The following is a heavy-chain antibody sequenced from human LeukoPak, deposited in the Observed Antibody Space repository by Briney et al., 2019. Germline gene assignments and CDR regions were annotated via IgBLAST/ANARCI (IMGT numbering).Heavy chain of an antibody. Sequence: ASVKVSCKASGGTFSSYAISWVRQAPGQELERMGGIIPIFGTANYAQKFQGRVTITADESTSTAYMELSSLRSEDTAVYYCASDREGTTSVYWGQGTLVTVSS. CDR3: ASDREGTTSVY. CDR2: IIPIFGTA. CDR1: GGTFSSYA. V-gene: IGHV1-69*13. J-gene: IGHJ4*02. D-gene: IGHD1-7*01.